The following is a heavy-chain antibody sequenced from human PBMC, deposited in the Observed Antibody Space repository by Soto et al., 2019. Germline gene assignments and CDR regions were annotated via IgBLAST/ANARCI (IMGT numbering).Heavy chain of an antibody. CDR2: ISYDGSNK. CDR3: ARDPSGGWTGAYTGFAP. V-gene: IGHV3-30-3*01. J-gene: IGHJ5*02. D-gene: IGHD6-19*01. CDR1: GFTFSSYA. Sequence: QVQLVESGGGVVQPGRSLRLSCAASGFTFSSYAMHWVRQAPGKGLEWVAVISYDGSNKYYADSVKGRFTISRDNSKNTLYLQRNSLRAGATVGNYGARDPSGGWTGAYTGFAPWARGTLSTFS.